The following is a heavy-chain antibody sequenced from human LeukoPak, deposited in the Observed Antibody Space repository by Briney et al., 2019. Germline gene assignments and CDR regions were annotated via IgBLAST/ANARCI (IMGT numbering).Heavy chain of an antibody. J-gene: IGHJ4*02. CDR1: GFTVSSNY. Sequence: GGSLRLSCAASGFTVSSNYMRWVRQAPGKGLEWVSVIYSGGSTYYADSVKGRFTISRDNSKNMVYLQMNSLTAEDTAVYYCARGRGGLGSVFDYWGQGTLVTVSS. D-gene: IGHD3-10*01. CDR2: IYSGGST. CDR3: ARGRGGLGSVFDY. V-gene: IGHV3-53*01.